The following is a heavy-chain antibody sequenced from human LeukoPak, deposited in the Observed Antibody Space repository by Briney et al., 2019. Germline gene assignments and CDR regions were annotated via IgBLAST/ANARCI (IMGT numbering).Heavy chain of an antibody. CDR3: AARGYSYGLIDY. J-gene: IGHJ4*02. Sequence: SETLSLTCTVSGGSISSYYWSWIRQPPGKGLEWIGYIYYSGSTNYNPSLKSRVTISVDTSKNQFSLKLSSVTAADTAVYYCAARGYSYGLIDYWGQGTLVTVSS. CDR2: IYYSGST. CDR1: GGSISSYY. D-gene: IGHD5-18*01. V-gene: IGHV4-59*01.